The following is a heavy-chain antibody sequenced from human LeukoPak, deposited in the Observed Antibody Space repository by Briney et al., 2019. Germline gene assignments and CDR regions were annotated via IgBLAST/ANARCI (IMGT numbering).Heavy chain of an antibody. J-gene: IGHJ5*02. CDR1: GYSFTTYW. CDR3: ARAYSSSSTWFDP. Sequence: GESLEISCKGSGYSFTTYWIGWVRQKPGKGLEWMGIIYPGDSDTRYSPSFQGQVSISADKSISTAYLQRSSLKTSDTAMYYCARAYSSSSTWFDPWGQGTLVTVSS. CDR2: IYPGDSDT. D-gene: IGHD6-6*01. V-gene: IGHV5-51*01.